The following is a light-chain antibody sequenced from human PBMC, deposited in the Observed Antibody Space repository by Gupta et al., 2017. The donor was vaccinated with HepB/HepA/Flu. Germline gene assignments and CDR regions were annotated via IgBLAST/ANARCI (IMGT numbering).Light chain of an antibody. V-gene: IGLV1-51*02. Sequence: QSVLTQPPSVSASPGQKVSISCPGSTSNIGNHFVSWYQHLPGTAPKLLIYEDYRRFSGISDRFSGSKSGTSATLTITGLQPGDEADYYCSTWDDTLTDWVLGGGTRVTVL. CDR1: TSNIGNHF. J-gene: IGLJ3*02. CDR3: STWDDTLTDWV. CDR2: EDY.